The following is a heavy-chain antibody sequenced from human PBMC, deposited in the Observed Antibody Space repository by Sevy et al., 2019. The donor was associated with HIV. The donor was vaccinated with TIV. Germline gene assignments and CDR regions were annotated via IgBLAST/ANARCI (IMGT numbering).Heavy chain of an antibody. V-gene: IGHV3-30*04. CDR2: ISYDGSNK. J-gene: IGHJ4*02. CDR1: GFTFSSYA. CDR3: ARGGPNPIYYFDY. Sequence: GGSLRLSCAASGFTFSSYAMHWVRQAPGKGLEWVAVISYDGSNKYYADSVKGRFTISRDNSKNTLYLQMNSLRAEDTAVYYCARGGPNPIYYFDYWGQGTLVTVSS. D-gene: IGHD3-3*02.